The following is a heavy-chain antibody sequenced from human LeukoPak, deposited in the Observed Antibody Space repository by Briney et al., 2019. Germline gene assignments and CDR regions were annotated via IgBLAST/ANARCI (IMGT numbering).Heavy chain of an antibody. D-gene: IGHD3-16*01. V-gene: IGHV1-2*02. CDR3: ARYGGVTPPYYFDY. CDR1: GYTFTGYY. Sequence: GASVKVSCKASGYTFTGYYMHWVRQAPGQGLEWMGWINPNSGGTNYAQKFQGRVTMTRDTSISTAYMELSRLRSDDTAVYYCARYGGVTPPYYFDYWGQGTLVTVSS. J-gene: IGHJ4*02. CDR2: INPNSGGT.